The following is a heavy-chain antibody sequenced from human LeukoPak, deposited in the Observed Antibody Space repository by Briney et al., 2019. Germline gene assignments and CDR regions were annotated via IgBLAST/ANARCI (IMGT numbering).Heavy chain of an antibody. J-gene: IGHJ6*02. D-gene: IGHD3-22*01. Sequence: SETLSLTCTVSGGSISSSSYYWSWIRQPPGKGLEWIGYIYYSGSTNYNPSLKSRATISVDTSKNQFSLKLSSVTAADTAVYYCARDRYDTAYYYYGMDVWGQGTTVTVSS. CDR2: IYYSGST. CDR1: GGSISSSSYY. V-gene: IGHV4-61*01. CDR3: ARDRYDTAYYYYGMDV.